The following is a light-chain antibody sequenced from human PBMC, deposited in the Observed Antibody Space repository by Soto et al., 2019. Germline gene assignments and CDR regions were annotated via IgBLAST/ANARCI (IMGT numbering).Light chain of an antibody. CDR3: AAWDDSLKGWV. V-gene: IGLV1-44*01. CDR1: SSNIGSNT. CDR2: SND. J-gene: IGLJ3*02. Sequence: QSVLTQPPSASGTPGQRVTISCSGRSSNIGSNTVNWYQQLPGTAPKLLIYSNDQRPSGIPDRFSGSKSGTSASLAISGLQSEDETDYYCAAWDDSLKGWVFGGGTQLTVL.